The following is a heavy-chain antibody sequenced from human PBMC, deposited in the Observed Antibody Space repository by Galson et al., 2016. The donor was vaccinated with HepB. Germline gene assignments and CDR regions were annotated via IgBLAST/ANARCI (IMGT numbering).Heavy chain of an antibody. CDR3: ARGPSDSDFGSYFDS. CDR2: ISSGSTYI. V-gene: IGHV3-21*01. J-gene: IGHJ5*01. Sequence: SLRLSCAASGSTFSRYGMNWVRQAPGRGLEWVASISSGSTYIYYVDSVKGRFTVSRDNAKNALYLQMNSLRAEDTAVYFCARGPSDSDFGSYFDSWGQGALVTVSS. CDR1: GSTFSRYG. D-gene: IGHD3-3*01.